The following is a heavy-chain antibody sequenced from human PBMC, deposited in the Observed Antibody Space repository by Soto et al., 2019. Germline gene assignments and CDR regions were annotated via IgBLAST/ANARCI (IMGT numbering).Heavy chain of an antibody. CDR3: ARSYRRYCSGGSCYSYYYCYMDV. CDR1: GGSISSYY. D-gene: IGHD2-15*01. CDR2: IYYSGST. Sequence: QVQLQESGPGLVKPSETLSLTCTVSGGSISSYYWSWIRQPPGKGLEWIGYIYYSGSTNYNPSLKSRVTISVDTSKTQFSLKLSSVTAADTAVYYCARSYRRYCSGGSCYSYYYCYMDVWGKGTTVTVSS. J-gene: IGHJ6*03. V-gene: IGHV4-59*01.